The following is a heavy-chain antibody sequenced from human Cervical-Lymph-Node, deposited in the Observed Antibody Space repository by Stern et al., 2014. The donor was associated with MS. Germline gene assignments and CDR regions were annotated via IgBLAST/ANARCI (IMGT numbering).Heavy chain of an antibody. Sequence: VQLVESGSELKKPGASVKVSCKASGYTFTSYAMNWVRQAPGQGLEWMGWINTNTGNPTYAQGFTGRFVFSLDTSVSTAYLQISSLKAEDTAVYYCARGVSSSWYAHTDWFDPWGQGTLVTVSS. CDR2: INTNTGNP. CDR3: ARGVSSSWYAHTDWFDP. CDR1: GYTFTSYA. D-gene: IGHD6-13*01. V-gene: IGHV7-4-1*02. J-gene: IGHJ5*02.